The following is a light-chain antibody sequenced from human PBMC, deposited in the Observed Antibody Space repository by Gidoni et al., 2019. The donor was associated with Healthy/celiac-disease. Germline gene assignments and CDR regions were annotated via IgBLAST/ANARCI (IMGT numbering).Light chain of an antibody. Sequence: EIVMTQSPATLSVSPGERATLSCRASQSVSSTLAWYQQKPGQAPRLLIYGASTRATGIPARVSGSGPGTEFTLTISSLQSEDFAVYYCQQYNNWPPATFGQGTKLEIK. J-gene: IGKJ2*01. V-gene: IGKV3-15*01. CDR1: QSVSST. CDR3: QQYNNWPPAT. CDR2: GAS.